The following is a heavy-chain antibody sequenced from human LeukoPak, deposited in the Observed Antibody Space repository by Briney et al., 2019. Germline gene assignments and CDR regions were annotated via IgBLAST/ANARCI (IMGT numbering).Heavy chain of an antibody. Sequence: PSETLSLTCAVSGYSISSGYYWGWIRQPPGKGLEWIGTIYHRGSTYYNPSLKSRVTISIDTSKNQFSLKLSSVTATDTAEYYCARLIYSSGYYLDFWGQGTLVTVSS. CDR3: ARLIYSSGYYLDF. CDR1: GYSISSGYY. V-gene: IGHV4-38-2*01. J-gene: IGHJ4*02. CDR2: IYHRGST. D-gene: IGHD3-22*01.